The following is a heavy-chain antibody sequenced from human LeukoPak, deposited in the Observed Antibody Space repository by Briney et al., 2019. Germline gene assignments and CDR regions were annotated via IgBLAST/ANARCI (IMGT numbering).Heavy chain of an antibody. CDR3: ARAEEGYYYDSSGKSRGYYYMDV. D-gene: IGHD3-22*01. CDR1: GGSISSYY. J-gene: IGHJ6*03. Sequence: PSETLSLTCTVSGGSISSYYWSWIRQPPGKGLEWIGYIYYSGSTNYNPSLKSRVTISVDTSRNQFSLKLSSVTAADTAVYYCARAEEGYYYDSSGKSRGYYYMDVWDKGTTVTVSS. CDR2: IYYSGST. V-gene: IGHV4-59*12.